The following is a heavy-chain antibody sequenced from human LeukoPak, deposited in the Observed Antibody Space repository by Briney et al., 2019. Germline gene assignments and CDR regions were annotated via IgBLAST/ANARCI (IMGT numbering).Heavy chain of an antibody. CDR2: IYYSGST. J-gene: IGHJ6*03. CDR1: GGSISSDY. Sequence: KPSETLSLTCTVSGGSISSDYWSWIRQPPGKGLEWIGYIYYSGSTNYNPSLKRRVTISVDTSKNQFSLKLSSVTAADTAVYYCARMVAARPYYMDVWGKGTTVTVSS. D-gene: IGHD2-15*01. V-gene: IGHV4-59*01. CDR3: ARMVAARPYYMDV.